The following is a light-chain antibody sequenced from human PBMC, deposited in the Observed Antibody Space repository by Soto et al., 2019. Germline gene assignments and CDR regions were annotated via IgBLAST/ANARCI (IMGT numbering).Light chain of an antibody. Sequence: EMVLTQSPGTLSLSPGERATLSCRASQSVSSSYLAWYQQKPGQAPRLLIYGASSSATGIPDRFSGSGSGTDFTLTISRLEPEVFAVYSCKQYVSSPPTFGQGTKVELK. J-gene: IGKJ1*01. CDR3: KQYVSSPPT. V-gene: IGKV3-20*01. CDR2: GAS. CDR1: QSVSSSY.